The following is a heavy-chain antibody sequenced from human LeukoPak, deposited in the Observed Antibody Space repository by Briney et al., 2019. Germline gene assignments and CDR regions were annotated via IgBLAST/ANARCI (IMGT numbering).Heavy chain of an antibody. Sequence: PGGSLRLSCTASEFTFSDYYMTWIRQAPGKGLEWVSHISGTGIYTKYADSVKGRFTISRDNAKNSLNLQVNSLRAEDTAVYYCARGTGTTAYFDYWGQGTLVTVSS. CDR3: ARGTGTTAYFDY. J-gene: IGHJ4*02. D-gene: IGHD1-1*01. CDR1: EFTFSDYY. V-gene: IGHV3-11*06. CDR2: ISGTGIYT.